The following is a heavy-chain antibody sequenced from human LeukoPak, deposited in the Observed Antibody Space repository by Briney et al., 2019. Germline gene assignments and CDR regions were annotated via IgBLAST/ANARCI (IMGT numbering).Heavy chain of an antibody. CDR3: ARDYMTTASTFDY. Sequence: GGSLRLSCAASGFTFSNYWMHWVRQTPGKGLVWVSRVNNDGSSTAYADSVKGRFTISRDNAKNTPYLQMNSLRAEDTAVYYCARDYMTTASTFDYWGQGTLVTVSS. CDR1: GFTFSNYW. CDR2: VNNDGSST. V-gene: IGHV3-74*01. J-gene: IGHJ4*02. D-gene: IGHD4-11*01.